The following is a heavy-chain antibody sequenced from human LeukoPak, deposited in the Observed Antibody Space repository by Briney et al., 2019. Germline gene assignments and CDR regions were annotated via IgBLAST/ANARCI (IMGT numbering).Heavy chain of an antibody. CDR3: ARESLGDIIRDRYYFDY. D-gene: IGHD3-10*01. CDR2: IIPILGIA. J-gene: IGHJ4*02. Sequence: SVKVSCKASGGTFSSYAISWVRQAPGQGLEWMGRIIPILGIANYAQKFQGRATITADKSTSTAYMELSSLRSEAPAGYYVARESLGDIIRDRYYFDYWGQGTLVTVSP. V-gene: IGHV1-69*04. CDR1: GGTFSSYA.